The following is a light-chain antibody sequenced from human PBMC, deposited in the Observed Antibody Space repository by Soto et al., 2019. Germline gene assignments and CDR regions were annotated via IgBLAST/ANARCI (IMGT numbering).Light chain of an antibody. CDR1: SSNIGTNT. J-gene: IGLJ2*01. V-gene: IGLV1-44*01. CDR2: NTN. CDR3: AAWDGSLDVVL. Sequence: QSVLTQPPLASGTPGQRVTISCSGSSSNIGTNTVNWYQQFPGSAPQLLLYNTNQRPSGVPGRFSGSKSGTSASLAISGLQSEDEADYYCAAWDGSLDVVLFGGGTKVTVL.